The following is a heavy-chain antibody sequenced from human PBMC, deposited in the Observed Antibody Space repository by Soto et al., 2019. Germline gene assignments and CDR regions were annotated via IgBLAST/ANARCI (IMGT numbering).Heavy chain of an antibody. CDR2: IILPFGTA. CDR3: ASGPAYAGYCDY. Sequence: QVRLVQSGAEVKKPGSSVKVSCKASGGTFSNYAISWVRQAPGQGLEWMGGIILPFGTANDAQKFQGRVTSTADESMTNAYMELSGLRSEDTAVYYCASGPAYAGYCDYGGQGTLVTVSS. CDR1: GGTFSNYA. D-gene: IGHD4-17*01. J-gene: IGHJ4*02. V-gene: IGHV1-69*12.